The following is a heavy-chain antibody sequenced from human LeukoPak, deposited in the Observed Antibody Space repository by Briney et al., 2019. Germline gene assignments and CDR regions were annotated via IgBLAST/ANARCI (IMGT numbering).Heavy chain of an antibody. V-gene: IGHV3-30*02. D-gene: IGHD1-26*01. J-gene: IGHJ3*02. Sequence: GRSLRLSCAASGFTFSSYGMHWVRQAPGKGLEWVAFIRYDGSNKYYAASVKGRFSISRDNSRNTVYLQMNGLRGGDTAVYYCARELREHGVFDIWGQGTMVTVPS. CDR3: ARELREHGVFDI. CDR1: GFTFSSYG. CDR2: IRYDGSNK.